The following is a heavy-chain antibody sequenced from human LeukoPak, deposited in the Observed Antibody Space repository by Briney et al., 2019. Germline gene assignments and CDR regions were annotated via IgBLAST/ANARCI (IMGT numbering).Heavy chain of an antibody. CDR2: IYYSGST. CDR3: AGSRFTFAYFNY. D-gene: IGHD3-16*01. CDR1: GGSISSYY. J-gene: IGHJ4*02. V-gene: IGHV4-59*08. Sequence: PSETLSLTGTVSGGSISSYYWSWIRQPPGKGLEWIGYIYYSGSTNYNPSLKSRVTISVDTSKNQFSLKLSSVTAADTAVYYCAGSRFTFAYFNYWGQGTLVTVSS.